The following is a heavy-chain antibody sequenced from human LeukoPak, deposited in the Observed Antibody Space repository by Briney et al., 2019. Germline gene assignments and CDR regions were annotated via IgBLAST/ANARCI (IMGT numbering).Heavy chain of an antibody. CDR3: ARVKHDSSGYYVY. J-gene: IGHJ4*02. V-gene: IGHV3-53*01. D-gene: IGHD3-22*01. Sequence: GGSLRLSCAASGFTVSSNYMSWVRQAPGKGLEWVSVIYTGGSTYYADSVKGRFTISRDNSKNTLYLQMNSLRAEDTAVYYCARVKHDSSGYYVYWGQGTLVTVSS. CDR1: GFTVSSNY. CDR2: IYTGGST.